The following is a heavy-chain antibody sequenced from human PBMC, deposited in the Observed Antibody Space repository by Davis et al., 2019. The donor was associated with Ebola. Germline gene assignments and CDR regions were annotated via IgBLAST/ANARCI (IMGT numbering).Heavy chain of an antibody. Sequence: GGSLRLSCAASGFTFSSYSMNWVRQAPGKGLEWVSYISSSSSYTNYADSVKGRFTISRDNAKNSLYLQLNTLRDEDTAVYFCVSGGWDHWGQGTLVTVSS. J-gene: IGHJ4*02. CDR2: ISSSSSYT. CDR3: VSGGWDH. V-gene: IGHV3-48*02. CDR1: GFTFSSYS. D-gene: IGHD2-15*01.